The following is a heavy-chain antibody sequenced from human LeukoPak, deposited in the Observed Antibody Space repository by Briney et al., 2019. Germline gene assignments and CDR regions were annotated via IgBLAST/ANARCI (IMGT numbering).Heavy chain of an antibody. D-gene: IGHD3-3*01. Sequence: GGSLRPSCAASGFTFSSYSMNWVRQAPGKGLEWVSSISSSSSYIYYADSVKGRFTISRDNAKNSLYLQMNSLRAEDTAVYYCARDLTPYDFWTDNYFDYWGQGTLVTVSS. CDR3: ARDLTPYDFWTDNYFDY. V-gene: IGHV3-21*01. J-gene: IGHJ4*02. CDR2: ISSSSSYI. CDR1: GFTFSSYS.